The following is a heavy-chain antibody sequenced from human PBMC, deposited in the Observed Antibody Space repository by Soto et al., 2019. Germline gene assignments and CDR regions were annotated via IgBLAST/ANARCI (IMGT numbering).Heavy chain of an antibody. J-gene: IGHJ4*02. CDR1: GFTFSSYN. CDR2: ISYGNPSI. CDR3: ATPMSGGRPSDY. D-gene: IGHD3-22*01. Sequence: EVQLVESGGGLVQPGGSLRLSCAASGFTFSSYNMNWVRQAPGKGLEWVSYISYGNPSIYYADTVKGRFTMSRDNAKDSLFLQMNSLRDEDTAVYYCATPMSGGRPSDYWCQGTLVTVSS. V-gene: IGHV3-48*02.